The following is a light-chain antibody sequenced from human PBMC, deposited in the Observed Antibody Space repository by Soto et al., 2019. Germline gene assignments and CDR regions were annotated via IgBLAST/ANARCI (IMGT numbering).Light chain of an antibody. CDR3: SSYTSSSLYV. Sequence: QSVLTQPASVSGSPGQSITISCTGTSSDVGGYNYVSWYQQHPGKAPKLMIYDVSNRPSGVSNRFSGSKSGNTASLTISGLQAEDEADYYCSSYTSSSLYVFGTGTTVTV. CDR2: DVS. J-gene: IGLJ1*01. CDR1: SSDVGGYNY. V-gene: IGLV2-14*01.